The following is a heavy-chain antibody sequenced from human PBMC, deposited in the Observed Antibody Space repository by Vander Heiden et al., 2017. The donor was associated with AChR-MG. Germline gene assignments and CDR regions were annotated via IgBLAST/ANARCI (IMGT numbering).Heavy chain of an antibody. CDR1: GGPFSSYA. V-gene: IGHV1-69*06. D-gene: IGHD3-10*01. J-gene: IGHJ6*02. CDR2: IIPIFGTA. CDR3: ARSYYYGSGSYGYYYYYGMDV. Sequence: QVQLVPSGAGVKKPGSSVKVSCKAAGGPFSSYAISWVRQAPGQGLEWMGGIIPIFGTANYAQKFQGRVTITADKSTSTAYMELSSLRSEDTAVYYCARSYYYGSGSYGYYYYYGMDVWGQGTTVTVSS.